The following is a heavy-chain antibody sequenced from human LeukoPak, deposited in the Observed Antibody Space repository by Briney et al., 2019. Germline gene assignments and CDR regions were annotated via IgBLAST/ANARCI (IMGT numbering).Heavy chain of an antibody. CDR2: TPFDGTTK. CDR1: GFTFSTYA. J-gene: IGHJ6*03. V-gene: IGHV3-30*04. D-gene: IGHD2-2*01. Sequence: GGSLRLSCAASGFTFSTYAMHWVRRAPGKGLEWVAVTPFDGTTKYYADSVKGRFTVSRDNSKNTLILQMNSLRAEDTAVYYCARGSSTNCYGGNCFYYYMAVWGKGTTVTVSS. CDR3: ARGSSTNCYGGNCFYYYMAV.